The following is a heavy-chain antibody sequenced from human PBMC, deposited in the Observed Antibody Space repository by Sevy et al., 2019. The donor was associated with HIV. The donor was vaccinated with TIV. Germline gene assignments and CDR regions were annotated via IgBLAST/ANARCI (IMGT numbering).Heavy chain of an antibody. J-gene: IGHJ4*02. V-gene: IGHV4-34*01. D-gene: IGHD3-22*01. CDR2: INHSGST. CDR3: ARGPPYYYDSSGYYYRNIYYFDY. CDR1: GGSFSGYY. Sequence: LFLTCAVYGGSFSGYYWSWIRQPPGKGLEWIGEINHSGSTNYNPSLKSRVTISVDTSKNQFSLKLSSVTAADTAVYYCARGPPYYYDSSGYYYRNIYYFDYWGQGTLVTVSS.